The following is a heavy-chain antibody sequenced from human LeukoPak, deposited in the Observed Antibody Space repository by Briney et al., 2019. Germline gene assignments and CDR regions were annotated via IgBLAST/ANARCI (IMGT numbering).Heavy chain of an antibody. CDR3: AGDAPSVTILVGYYYYYGMDV. J-gene: IGHJ6*02. CDR2: ISAYDGKT. CDR1: GYTFNNFG. D-gene: IGHD2-15*01. Sequence: ASVKVSCKASGYTFNNFGITWVRQAPGQGLEWMGWISAYDGKTLSAQKVQGRVTMTTDTSTSTAYMELRSLRSDDSAVYYCAGDAPSVTILVGYYYYYGMDVWGQGTTVTVSS. V-gene: IGHV1-18*01.